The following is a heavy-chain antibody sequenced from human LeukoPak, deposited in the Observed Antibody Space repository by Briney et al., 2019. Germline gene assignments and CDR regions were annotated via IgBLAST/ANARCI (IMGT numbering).Heavy chain of an antibody. CDR2: ISYSGST. D-gene: IGHD3-3*01. Sequence: SETLSLTRTVSGGSISGYYWSWIRQPPGKGLEWIGCISYSGSTKYNPSLKSRVSISLDTSKKQFSLHLSSVTAADTAVYYCVRDFDAWSAIDIWGQGTMVTVSS. CDR1: GGSISGYY. V-gene: IGHV4-59*01. J-gene: IGHJ3*02. CDR3: VRDFDAWSAIDI.